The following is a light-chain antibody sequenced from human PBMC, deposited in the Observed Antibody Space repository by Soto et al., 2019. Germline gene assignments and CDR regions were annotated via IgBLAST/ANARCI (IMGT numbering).Light chain of an antibody. Sequence: QSVLTQPPSVSGAPGQRVTISCTGSSSNIGAGYDVHWYQQLPGTAPKLLIYGNSNRPSGVPVRFSASTSGTSASLAISGLRDEDEADYHCQSYDSSLSNAVFGGGTKVTVL. CDR3: QSYDSSLSNAV. V-gene: IGLV1-40*01. CDR1: SSNIGAGYD. J-gene: IGLJ2*01. CDR2: GNS.